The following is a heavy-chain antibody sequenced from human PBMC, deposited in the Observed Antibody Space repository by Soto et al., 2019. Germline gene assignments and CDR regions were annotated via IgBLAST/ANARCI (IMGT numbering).Heavy chain of an antibody. CDR3: AKTKYDFWSGSPFDY. CDR2: ISYDGSNK. J-gene: IGHJ4*02. Sequence: VQLVESGGGVVQPGRSLRLSCAASGFTFSSYGMHWVRQAPGKGLEWVAVISYDGSNKYYADSVKGRFTISRDNSKNTLYLQMNSLRAEDTAVYYCAKTKYDFWSGSPFDYWGQGTLVTVSS. V-gene: IGHV3-30*18. CDR1: GFTFSSYG. D-gene: IGHD3-3*01.